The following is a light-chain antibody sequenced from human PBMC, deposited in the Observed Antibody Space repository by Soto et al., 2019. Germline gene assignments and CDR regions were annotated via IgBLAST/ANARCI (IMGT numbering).Light chain of an antibody. CDR2: ITS. CDR1: QGINNW. CDR3: QQANSFPFT. J-gene: IGKJ3*01. Sequence: DLPMTQSPSSVSASVGDRVTITCRASQGINNWLAWYQQKPGKAPKLLIYITSRLQSGVPSRFSGSGSGADFTLTISSLQPEDSATYYCQQANSFPFTFGPGTKVAIK. V-gene: IGKV1-12*01.